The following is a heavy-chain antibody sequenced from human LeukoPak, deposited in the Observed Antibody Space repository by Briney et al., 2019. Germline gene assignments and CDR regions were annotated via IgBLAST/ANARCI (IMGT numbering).Heavy chain of an antibody. CDR3: ARDPSGIVGAAAHRYFDL. Sequence: SETLSLTCSVSGGSISSSNYYWGWIRQPPGNGLEWIGSIYYSGSTYYNPSLKSRVTISVDTSKNQFSLKLSSVTAADTAVYYCARDPSGIVGAAAHRYFDLWGRGTLVTVSS. J-gene: IGHJ2*01. D-gene: IGHD1-26*01. CDR2: IYYSGST. CDR1: GGSISSSNYY. V-gene: IGHV4-39*07.